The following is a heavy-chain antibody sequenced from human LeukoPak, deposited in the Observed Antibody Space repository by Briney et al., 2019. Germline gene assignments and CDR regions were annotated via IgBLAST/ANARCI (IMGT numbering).Heavy chain of an antibody. CDR1: GFTFSSYS. Sequence: GGSLRLSCAASGFTFSSYSMNWVRQAPGKGLEWVSSISSSSSYIYYADSVKGRFAISRDNAKNSLYLQMNSLRAEDTAVYYCARASFYYDSRALDPWGQGALVTVSS. D-gene: IGHD3-22*01. V-gene: IGHV3-21*01. CDR2: ISSSSSYI. CDR3: ARASFYYDSRALDP. J-gene: IGHJ5*02.